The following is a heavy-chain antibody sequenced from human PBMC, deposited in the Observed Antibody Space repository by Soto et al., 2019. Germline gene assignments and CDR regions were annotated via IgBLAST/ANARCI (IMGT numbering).Heavy chain of an antibody. V-gene: IGHV5-51*01. D-gene: IGHD5-12*01. J-gene: IGHJ6*02. CDR3: ARDRKSGYDWVYYYSGMDV. CDR1: GYSFTSYW. Sequence: PGESLKISCKGSGYSFTSYWIGWVRQMPGKGLEWMGIIYPGDSDTRYSPSFQGQVSISADKSINTAYLQWSSLKASDTAMYYCARDRKSGYDWVYYYSGMDVWGQGTMVTVSS. CDR2: IYPGDSDT.